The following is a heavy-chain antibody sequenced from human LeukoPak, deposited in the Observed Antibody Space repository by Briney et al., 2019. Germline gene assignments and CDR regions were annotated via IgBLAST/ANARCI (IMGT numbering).Heavy chain of an antibody. CDR1: GFTFGIYS. CDR2: ISYDGSNK. CDR3: ARDGYSSGPGDWYFDL. Sequence: GGSLRLSCAASGFTFGIYSMHWVRQAPGKGLDRVPVISYDGSNKYYADSVKGRFTISRDNSKNTVSLQMNSLRTEDTAVYYCARDGYSSGPGDWYFDLWGRGTLVTVSS. V-gene: IGHV3-30-3*01. J-gene: IGHJ2*01. D-gene: IGHD6-19*01.